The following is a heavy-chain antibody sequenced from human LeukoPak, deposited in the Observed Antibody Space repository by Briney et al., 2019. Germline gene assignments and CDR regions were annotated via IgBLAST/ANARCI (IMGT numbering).Heavy chain of an antibody. CDR3: AREVTMVRGVDYYYMDV. J-gene: IGHJ6*03. CDR1: GFTFSTYW. D-gene: IGHD3-10*01. V-gene: IGHV3-7*01. CDR2: IKEDGSEK. Sequence: PGGSLRLSCAASGFTFSTYWMTWVRQAPGKGLEWVANIKEDGSEKHYVDSVKGRFTISRDNARNSLYLQMNSLRAEDTALYYCAREVTMVRGVDYYYMDVWGKGTTVTVSS.